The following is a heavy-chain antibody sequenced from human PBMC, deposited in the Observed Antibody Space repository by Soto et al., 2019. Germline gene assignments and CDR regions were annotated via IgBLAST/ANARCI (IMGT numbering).Heavy chain of an antibody. CDR3: ARDLSTYYYDSSGSSHAFDI. V-gene: IGHV4-59*01. Sequence: PSETLSLTCTVSGGSISSYYWSWIRQPPGKGLEWIGYIYYSGSTNYNPSLKSRVTISVDTSKNQFSLKLSSVTAADTAVYYCARDLSTYYYDSSGSSHAFDIWGQGTMVTVSS. CDR2: IYYSGST. CDR1: GGSISSYY. J-gene: IGHJ3*02. D-gene: IGHD3-22*01.